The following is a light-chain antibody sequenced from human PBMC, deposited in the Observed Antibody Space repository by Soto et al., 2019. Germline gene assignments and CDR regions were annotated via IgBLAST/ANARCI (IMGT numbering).Light chain of an antibody. CDR2: EVT. J-gene: IGLJ2*01. Sequence: QSALTQPPSASGSPGQSITISCTGTSSDIGAYNYVSWYQQHPGKAPKLIIYEVTRRPSGVPARFSGSKSGNTASLTVPGLQAEDESDYYCSSYSGSNTVLFGGGTQLTVL. CDR3: SSYSGSNTVL. V-gene: IGLV2-8*01. CDR1: SSDIGAYNY.